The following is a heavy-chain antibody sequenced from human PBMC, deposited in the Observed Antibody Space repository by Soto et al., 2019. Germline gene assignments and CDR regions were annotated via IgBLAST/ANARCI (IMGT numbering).Heavy chain of an antibody. V-gene: IGHV1-69*13. CDR3: ARTEGLYYDSSGYYKALDY. CDR2: IIPIFGTA. D-gene: IGHD3-22*01. J-gene: IGHJ4*02. CDR1: GGTFSSYA. Sequence: ASVKVSCKASGGTFSSYAISWVRQAPGQGLEWMGGIIPIFGTANYAQKFQGRVTITADESTSTAYMELSSLRSEDTAVYYCARTEGLYYDSSGYYKALDYWGQGTLVTVSS.